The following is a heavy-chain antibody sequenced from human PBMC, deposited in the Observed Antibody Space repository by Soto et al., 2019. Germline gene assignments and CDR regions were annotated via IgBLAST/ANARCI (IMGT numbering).Heavy chain of an antibody. J-gene: IGHJ6*02. D-gene: IGHD1-1*01. CDR3: ARVWGTGTPDNYYGMDV. V-gene: IGHV4-39*07. CDR2: IYYSGST. CDR1: GCSISISSYY. Sequence: SETLSLTCTVSGCSISISSYYWCWILQPPGKGLEWIGYIYYSGSTYYNPSLKSRVTISVDTSKNQFSLKLSSVTAADTAVYYCARVWGTGTPDNYYGMDVWGQGTAVTVSS.